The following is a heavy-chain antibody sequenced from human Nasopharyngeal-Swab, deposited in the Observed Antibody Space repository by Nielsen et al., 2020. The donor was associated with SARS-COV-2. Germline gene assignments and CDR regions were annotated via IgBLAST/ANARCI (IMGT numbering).Heavy chain of an antibody. CDR3: ARGSSTSCLTRYYYYYGMDV. D-gene: IGHD2-2*01. V-gene: IGHV3-43*02. CDR1: GFTFDDYA. CDR2: ISGDGGST. Sequence: GESLKISCAASGFTFDDYAMHWVRQAPGKGLEWVSLISGDGGSTYYADSVKGRFTISRDNSKNSLYLQMSSLRTEDTALYYCARGSSTSCLTRYYYYYGMDVWGQGTTVTVSS. J-gene: IGHJ6*02.